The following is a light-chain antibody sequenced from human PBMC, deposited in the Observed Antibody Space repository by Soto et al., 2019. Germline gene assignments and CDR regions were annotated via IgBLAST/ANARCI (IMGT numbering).Light chain of an antibody. V-gene: IGKV1-27*01. J-gene: IGKJ1*01. CDR1: QGISNY. CDR3: QKYNSAPWT. CDR2: AAS. Sequence: DIQMTQSPSSLSASVGDRVTITCRASQGISNYLAWYQQKPGKVPKLLIYAASTLQSGVPSRFSGSGSGTDFNLTISCLQPVDVATYYCQKYNSAPWTFGQGTKVEIK.